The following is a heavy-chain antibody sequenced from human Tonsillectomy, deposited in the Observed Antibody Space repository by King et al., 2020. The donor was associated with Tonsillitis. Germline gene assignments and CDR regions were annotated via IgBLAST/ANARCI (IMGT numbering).Heavy chain of an antibody. Sequence: VQLQESGPGLVKPSETLSLTCTVSGGSISSYYWSWIRQPPGKGLEWIGYSYYSGCTYYNPSLKSRVTTSVDTSKNQFSLKLTSVTAADTAVYYCARHIGASRAFDIWGQGTMVTVSS. CDR3: ARHIGASRAFDI. CDR2: SYYSGCT. CDR1: GGSISSYY. J-gene: IGHJ3*02. V-gene: IGHV4-59*01. D-gene: IGHD3-3*01.